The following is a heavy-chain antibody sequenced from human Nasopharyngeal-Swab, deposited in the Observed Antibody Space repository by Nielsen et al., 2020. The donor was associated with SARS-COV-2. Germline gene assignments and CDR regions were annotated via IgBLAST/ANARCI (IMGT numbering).Heavy chain of an antibody. J-gene: IGHJ6*02. D-gene: IGHD6-19*01. CDR2: ISGSGGST. CDR1: GFTFSSYA. V-gene: IGHV3-23*01. CDR3: AKDLQKWLVLGGYYYNNMDV. Sequence: GESLKISCAASGFTFSSYAMSWVRQAPGKGLEWVSSISGSGGSTYYAHSVKGRFTISRDNSKNTLYLQMNSLRAEDTAVYYCAKDLQKWLVLGGYYYNNMDVWGQGTTVTVSS.